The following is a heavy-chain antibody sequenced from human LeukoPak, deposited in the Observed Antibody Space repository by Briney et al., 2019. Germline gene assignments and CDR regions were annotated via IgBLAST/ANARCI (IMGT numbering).Heavy chain of an antibody. CDR2: IYYSGST. CDR1: GGSISSYY. CDR3: ARVEGYCSGGSCYFGAPLDPADY. J-gene: IGHJ4*02. V-gene: IGHV4-59*01. D-gene: IGHD2-15*01. Sequence: SETLSLTCTVSGGSISSYYWSWIRQPPGKGLEWIGYIYYSGSTNYNPSLKSRVTISVDTSKNQFSLKLSSVTAADTAVYYCARVEGYCSGGSCYFGAPLDPADYWGQGPLVTVSS.